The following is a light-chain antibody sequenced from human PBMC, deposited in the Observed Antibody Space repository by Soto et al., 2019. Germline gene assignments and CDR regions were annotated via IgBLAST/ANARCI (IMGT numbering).Light chain of an antibody. Sequence: EVVLTQSPATLSLSPGERATLSCRASQSVINYLAWYQQKPGQAPRLLIYDAYNRATGIPARFRGSGSGTDFTLTIDSLEPDDFAVYYCQQRSSWPLTFGGGTKVEIK. V-gene: IGKV3-11*01. CDR3: QQRSSWPLT. CDR2: DAY. CDR1: QSVINY. J-gene: IGKJ4*01.